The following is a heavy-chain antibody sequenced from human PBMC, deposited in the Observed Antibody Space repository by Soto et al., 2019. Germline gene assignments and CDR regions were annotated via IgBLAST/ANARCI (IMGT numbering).Heavy chain of an antibody. CDR3: AKDSGDRQWFFDL. D-gene: IGHD2-15*01. J-gene: IGHJ2*01. Sequence: GGSLRLSCTASGFTFRNYAMSWVRQAPGKGLEWVSSISGSGGGTYYADSVEGRFTISRDDSKNTLSLQMNSLRAEDTAVYHCAKDSGDRQWFFDLWGRGTLITVSS. V-gene: IGHV3-23*01. CDR1: GFTFRNYA. CDR2: ISGSGGGT.